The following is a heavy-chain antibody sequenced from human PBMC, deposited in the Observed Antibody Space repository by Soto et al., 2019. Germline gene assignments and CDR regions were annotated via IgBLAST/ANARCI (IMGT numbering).Heavy chain of an antibody. Sequence: QVQLVESGGGVVQPGRSLRLSCAASGFTFSSYGMHWVRQAPGKGLEWVAVIWYDGSNKYYADSVKGRFTISRDNSKNTLYLQMNSLRAEDTAVYYCARDWGSAVPNPGYWGQGTLVTVSS. CDR2: IWYDGSNK. CDR3: ARDWGSAVPNPGY. CDR1: GFTFSSYG. D-gene: IGHD3-16*01. V-gene: IGHV3-33*01. J-gene: IGHJ4*02.